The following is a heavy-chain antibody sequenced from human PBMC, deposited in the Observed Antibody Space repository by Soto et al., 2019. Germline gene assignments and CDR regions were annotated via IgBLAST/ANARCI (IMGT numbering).Heavy chain of an antibody. Sequence: QVQLQQWGAGLLKPSETLSLTCAVYGGYFSGYYWSWIRQPPGKGLEWIGEINHSGSTNYNPSLMSRVTISVDTSKNQFSLKLSSVTAADTAVYYCARGMGNTMVRGVSYPWGQGTLVTVSS. CDR1: GGYFSGYY. CDR3: ARGMGNTMVRGVSYP. CDR2: INHSGST. D-gene: IGHD3-10*01. J-gene: IGHJ5*02. V-gene: IGHV4-34*01.